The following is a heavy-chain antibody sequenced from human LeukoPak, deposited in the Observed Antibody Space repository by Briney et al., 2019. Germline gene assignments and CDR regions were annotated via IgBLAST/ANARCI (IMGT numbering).Heavy chain of an antibody. J-gene: IGHJ1*01. CDR2: IYYSGNT. V-gene: IGHV4-59*01. Sequence: SETLSLTCTVPGGSISNYYWSWIRQPPGKGLEWIGYIYYSGNTNYNPSLKSRVPISVDTSKNQFSPKQNSVITPDTAVYYWGRVRYISTERYYGRMFFICGARGQG. D-gene: IGHD6-19*01. CDR3: GRVRYISTERYYGRMFFICGA. CDR1: GGSISNYY.